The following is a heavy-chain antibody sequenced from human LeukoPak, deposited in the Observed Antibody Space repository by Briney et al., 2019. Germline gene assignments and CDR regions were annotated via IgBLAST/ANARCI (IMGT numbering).Heavy chain of an antibody. CDR3: ARKNPFVTD. J-gene: IGHJ4*02. D-gene: IGHD1-14*01. CDR2: ISYDGSNK. Sequence: PGGSLRLSCAASGFTFSSYGMHWVRQAPGKGLEWVAVISYDGSNKYYADSVKGRFTISRDNSKNTLYLQMNSLRAEGTAVYYCARKNPFVTDWGQGTLVTVSS. V-gene: IGHV3-30*03. CDR1: GFTFSSYG.